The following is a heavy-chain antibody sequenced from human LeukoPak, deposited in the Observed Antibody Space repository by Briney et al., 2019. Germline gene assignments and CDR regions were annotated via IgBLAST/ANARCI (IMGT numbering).Heavy chain of an antibody. CDR1: GFTFSSYA. V-gene: IGHV3-23*01. D-gene: IGHD6-6*01. Sequence: PGGSLRLSLAVSGFTFSSYAMSWVRQAPGKGLEWVSAISGSGGSTYYADSVKGRFTISRDNSKNTLYLQMNSLRAEDTAVYYCAKDFEYSSSPPLVYYGMDVWGQGTTVTVSS. CDR2: ISGSGGST. CDR3: AKDFEYSSSPPLVYYGMDV. J-gene: IGHJ6*02.